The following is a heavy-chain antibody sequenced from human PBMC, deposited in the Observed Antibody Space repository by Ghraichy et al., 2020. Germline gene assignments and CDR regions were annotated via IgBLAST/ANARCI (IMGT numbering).Heavy chain of an antibody. J-gene: IGHJ3*01. CDR2: ISWNSVYM. CDR3: VKGYSGTPGSALVV. D-gene: IGHD1-26*01. Sequence: GGSLRLSCSASGFPFYNYAMHWVRQLPGKGLEWVSGISWNSVYMDYADSVKGRFTISRDNAANSLFLQMNSLTTEDTALYYCVKGYSGTPGSALVVWGQGTMVTVSS. V-gene: IGHV3-9*01. CDR1: GFPFYNYA.